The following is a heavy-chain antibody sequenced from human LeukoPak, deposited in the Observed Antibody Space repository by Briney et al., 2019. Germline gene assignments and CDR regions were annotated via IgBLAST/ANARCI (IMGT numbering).Heavy chain of an antibody. Sequence: GGSLRLSCAASGFTFSSYDMHWVRQATGKGLEWVSAIGTAGDTYYPGSVKGRFTISRENAKNSLYLQMNSLRAGDTAVYYCARARSYGDYVGAFDIWGQGTMVTVSS. J-gene: IGHJ3*02. D-gene: IGHD4-17*01. CDR2: IGTAGDT. V-gene: IGHV3-13*01. CDR3: ARARSYGDYVGAFDI. CDR1: GFTFSSYD.